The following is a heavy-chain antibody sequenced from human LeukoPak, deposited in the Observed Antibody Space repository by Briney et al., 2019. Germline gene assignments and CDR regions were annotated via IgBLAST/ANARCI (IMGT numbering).Heavy chain of an antibody. CDR1: GFTVSSNY. CDR2: ISSSSSYI. D-gene: IGHD2-2*01. CDR3: ARDDHYCSSTSCYYYYYGMDV. J-gene: IGHJ6*02. V-gene: IGHV3-21*01. Sequence: GGSLRLSCAASGFTVSSNYMNWVRQAPGKGLEWVSSISSSSSYIYYADSVKGRFTISRDNAKNSLYLQMNSLRAEDTAVYYCARDDHYCSSTSCYYYYYGMDVWGQGTTVTVSS.